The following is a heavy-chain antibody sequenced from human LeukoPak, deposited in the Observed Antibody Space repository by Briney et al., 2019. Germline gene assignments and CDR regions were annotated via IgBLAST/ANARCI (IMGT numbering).Heavy chain of an antibody. J-gene: IGHJ6*03. CDR3: ARYGSGSPSYYYYMDV. V-gene: IGHV3-11*04. D-gene: IGHD3-10*01. CDR1: GFTFSDYY. CDR2: ISSSGSTI. Sequence: GGSLRLSCAASGFTFSDYYMSWIRQAPGKGLEWVSYISSSGSTIYYADSVKGRFTISRDNAKNSLHLQMNSLRAEDTAVYYCARYGSGSPSYYYYMDVWGKGTTVTISS.